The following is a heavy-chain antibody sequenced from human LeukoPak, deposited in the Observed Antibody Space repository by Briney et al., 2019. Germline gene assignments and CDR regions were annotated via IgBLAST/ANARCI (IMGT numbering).Heavy chain of an antibody. CDR2: ISSNGGST. CDR1: GFTFSSYA. D-gene: IGHD3-9*01. J-gene: IGHJ4*02. CDR3: ARASKPILRYFDWLADY. V-gene: IGHV3-64*01. Sequence: GGSLRLSCAASGFTFSSYAMHWVRQAPGKGLEYVSAISSNGGSTYYANSVKGRFTISRDNSKNTLYLQMGSLRAEDMAVYYCARASKPILRYFDWLADYWGQGTLVTVSS.